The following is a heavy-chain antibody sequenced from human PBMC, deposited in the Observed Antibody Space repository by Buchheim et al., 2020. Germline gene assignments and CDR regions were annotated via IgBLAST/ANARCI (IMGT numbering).Heavy chain of an antibody. CDR2: IMHKGDGETA. CDR1: GFSIARAW. Sequence: EVQLVESGGGLVQPGASLRISCAASGFSIARAWMSWVRQAPGKGLEWVGRIMHKGDGETAHHAAPVKGRFTISRDEANKTVYLEMSSLKSDDTAIYYCTADVYDSVAYSHDYWGQGTL. CDR3: TADVYDSVAYSHDY. V-gene: IGHV3-15*01. D-gene: IGHD2-8*01. J-gene: IGHJ4*02.